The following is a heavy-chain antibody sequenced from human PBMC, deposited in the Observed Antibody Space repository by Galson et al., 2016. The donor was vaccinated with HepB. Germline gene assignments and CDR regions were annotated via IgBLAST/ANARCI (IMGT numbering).Heavy chain of an antibody. V-gene: IGHV5-51*01. D-gene: IGHD2-21*02. CDR1: GYTFTRHW. Sequence: QSGAEVKKPGEPLKISCKGSGYTFTRHWIAWVRQMPGKGLEWMGIIYPGDSETRYSPSFEGQVTISADKSISTAYLQWSGLQASDTAMFYCARHSSSGYCGGDWSKNNWFDVWGQGALVTVSS. J-gene: IGHJ5*02. CDR3: ARHSSSGYCGGDWSKNNWFDV. CDR2: IYPGDSET.